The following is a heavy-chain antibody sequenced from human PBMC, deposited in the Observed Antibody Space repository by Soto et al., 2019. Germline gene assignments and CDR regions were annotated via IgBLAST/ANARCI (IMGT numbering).Heavy chain of an antibody. CDR3: AKDWSAAAGMWASGVLDY. CDR2: ISYDGSNK. CDR1: GFTFSSYG. J-gene: IGHJ4*02. Sequence: QVQLVESGGGVVQPGRSLRLSCAASGFTFSSYGMHWVRQAPGKGLEWVAVISYDGSNKYYADSVKGRFTISRDNSKNTLYLQMNSLRAEDTAVYYCAKDWSAAAGMWASGVLDYWGQGTLVTVSS. V-gene: IGHV3-30*18. D-gene: IGHD6-13*01.